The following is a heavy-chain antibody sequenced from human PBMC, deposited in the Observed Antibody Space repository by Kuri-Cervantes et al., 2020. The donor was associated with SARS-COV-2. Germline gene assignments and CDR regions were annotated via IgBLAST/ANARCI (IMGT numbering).Heavy chain of an antibody. V-gene: IGHV3-48*01. CDR2: ISGSGFSI. D-gene: IGHD1-26*01. J-gene: IGHJ4*02. Sequence: GGFLRLSCAASGFTFSSYAMSWVRQAPGKGLEWVSYISGSGFSIYYADSLKGRFTISRDNAKNSLYLQMNSLTAEDTAVYYCARGGRYYFDYWGQGSLVTVSS. CDR1: GFTFSSYA. CDR3: ARGGRYYFDY.